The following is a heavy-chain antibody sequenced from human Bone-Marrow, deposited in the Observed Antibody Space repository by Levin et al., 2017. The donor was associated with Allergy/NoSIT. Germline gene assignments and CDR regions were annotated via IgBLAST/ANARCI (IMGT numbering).Heavy chain of an antibody. D-gene: IGHD3-22*01. CDR2: IYPDDSKI. CDR3: VRSCWDDSGHYYEFDN. V-gene: IGHV5-51*01. Sequence: PGESLKISCKGSGYSFARYWIGWVRQMPGKGLEWMAVIYPDDSKIRYSPSFRGQVTISADKSIRTAYLQWGSLKASDTDIYYCVRSCWDDSGHYYEFDNWGQGTLVTVSS. J-gene: IGHJ4*02. CDR1: GYSFARYW.